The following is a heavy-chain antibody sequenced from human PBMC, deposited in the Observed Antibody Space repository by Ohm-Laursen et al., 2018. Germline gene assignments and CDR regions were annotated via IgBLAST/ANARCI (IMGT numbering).Heavy chain of an antibody. CDR3: ARDSEVFLGSAWYDVFDI. Sequence: SLRLSCAASGFTFSDYYMSWIRQAPGKGLEWVSYISSSGSTIYYADSVKGRFTISRDNAKNSLYLQMNSLRAEDTAVYYCARDSEVFLGSAWYDVFDIWGQGTMVTVSS. J-gene: IGHJ3*02. CDR1: GFTFSDYY. D-gene: IGHD6-19*01. V-gene: IGHV3-11*04. CDR2: ISSSGSTI.